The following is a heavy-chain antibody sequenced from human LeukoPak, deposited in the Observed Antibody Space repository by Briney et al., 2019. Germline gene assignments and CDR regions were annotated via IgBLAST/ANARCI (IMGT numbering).Heavy chain of an antibody. D-gene: IGHD1-26*01. J-gene: IGHJ4*02. CDR3: ARVPAFRWELPYFDY. Sequence: PSETLSLTCTVSGYSISSGYYWGWIRQPPGKGLEWIGSIYHSGSTYYNPSLKSRVTISVDTSKNQFSLKLSSVTAADTAVYYCARVPAFRWELPYFDYWGQGTLVTVSS. CDR1: GYSISSGYY. CDR2: IYHSGST. V-gene: IGHV4-38-2*02.